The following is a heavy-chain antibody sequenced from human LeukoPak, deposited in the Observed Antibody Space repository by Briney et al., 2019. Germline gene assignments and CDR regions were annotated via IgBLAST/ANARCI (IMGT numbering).Heavy chain of an antibody. CDR3: ARDNSAAGRRVVTPFNWFDP. Sequence: ASVKVSCKASGYTFTGYYMHWVRQAPGQGLEWMGWINPNSGGTNYAQKFQGRVTMTRDTSISTAYMELSRLRSDDTAVYYCARDNSAAGRRVVTPFNWFDPWGQGTLVTVSS. V-gene: IGHV1-2*02. CDR2: INPNSGGT. D-gene: IGHD4-23*01. J-gene: IGHJ5*02. CDR1: GYTFTGYY.